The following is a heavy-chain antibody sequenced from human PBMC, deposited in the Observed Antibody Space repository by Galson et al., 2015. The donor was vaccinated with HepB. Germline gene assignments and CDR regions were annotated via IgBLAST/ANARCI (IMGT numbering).Heavy chain of an antibody. V-gene: IGHV3-7*03. Sequence: SLRLSCAVSGFPFSNYYMSWLRQAPGMGLEWVANINQDGSETHCVDSVRGRFTVSRDNAKKSLFLQMNTLGAEDTAVYYCARDTYGWGTPFDYWGQGTLVTVSS. D-gene: IGHD3-16*01. CDR2: INQDGSET. CDR3: ARDTYGWGTPFDY. J-gene: IGHJ4*02. CDR1: GFPFSNYY.